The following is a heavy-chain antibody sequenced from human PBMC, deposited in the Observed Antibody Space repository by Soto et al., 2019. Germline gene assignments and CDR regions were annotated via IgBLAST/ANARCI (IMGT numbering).Heavy chain of an antibody. Sequence: GGSLRLSXTASGFTFGEYAMSWFRQAPGKGLEWVGFIRSKAYGGTTEYAASVKGRFTISRDDSKSIAYLQMNSLKTEDTAVYYCTRRDYCTNGVCYRGFSDYWGQGTLVTVSS. CDR1: GFTFGEYA. D-gene: IGHD2-8*01. CDR2: IRSKAYGGTT. J-gene: IGHJ4*02. CDR3: TRRDYCTNGVCYRGFSDY. V-gene: IGHV3-49*03.